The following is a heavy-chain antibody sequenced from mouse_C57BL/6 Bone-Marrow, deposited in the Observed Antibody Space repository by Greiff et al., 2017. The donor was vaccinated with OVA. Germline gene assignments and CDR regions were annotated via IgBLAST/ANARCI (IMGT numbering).Heavy chain of an antibody. Sequence: VQLQESGPELVKPGASVKLSCKASGYTFTSYDINWVKQRPGPGLEWIGWIYPRDGSTQYNEKFKGKATLTVDKSSSTAYMELHSLTSEDAAVYVCAREGLRPWFAYWGQGTLVTVSA. D-gene: IGHD2-4*01. V-gene: IGHV1-85*01. CDR2: IYPRDGST. CDR3: AREGLRPWFAY. CDR1: GYTFTSYD. J-gene: IGHJ3*01.